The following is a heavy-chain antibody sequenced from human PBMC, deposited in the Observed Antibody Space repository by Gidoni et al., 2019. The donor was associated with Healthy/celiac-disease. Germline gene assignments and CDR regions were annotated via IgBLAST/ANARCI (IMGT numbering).Heavy chain of an antibody. V-gene: IGHV3-66*01. D-gene: IGHD3-22*01. Sequence: EVQLVESGGGLVQPGGSLRLSCAASGFTVSSNYMSWVRQAPGKGLEWVSVIYSGGSTYYADSVKGRFTISRDNSKNTLYLQMNSLRAEDTAVYYCARVFTMIVDYYGMDVWGQGTTVTVSS. CDR2: IYSGGST. CDR3: ARVFTMIVDYYGMDV. J-gene: IGHJ6*02. CDR1: GFTVSSNY.